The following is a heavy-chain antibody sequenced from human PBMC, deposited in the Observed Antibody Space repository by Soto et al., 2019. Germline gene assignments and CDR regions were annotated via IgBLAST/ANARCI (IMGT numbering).Heavy chain of an antibody. Sequence: PSETLSLTCAVYGGSFSGYYWSWTRQPPGKGLEWIGYIYYSGSTNYNPSLKSRVTISVDTSKNQFSLKLSSVTAADTAVYYCASYYDILTGARFDYWGQGTLVTVSS. CDR1: GGSFSGYY. V-gene: IGHV4-59*01. CDR2: IYYSGST. CDR3: ASYYDILTGARFDY. J-gene: IGHJ4*02. D-gene: IGHD3-9*01.